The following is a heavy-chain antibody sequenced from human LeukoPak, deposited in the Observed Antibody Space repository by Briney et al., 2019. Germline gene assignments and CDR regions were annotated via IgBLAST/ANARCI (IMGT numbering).Heavy chain of an antibody. V-gene: IGHV4-34*01. Sequence: SETLSLTCAVYGGSFSGYYWSWIRQPPGKGLEWIGEINHSGSTSYNPSLKSRVTISVDTSKNQFSLKLSSVTAADTAVYYCARTHTIFGVVRRNWFDPRGQGTLVTVSS. CDR2: INHSGST. J-gene: IGHJ5*02. CDR1: GGSFSGYY. CDR3: ARTHTIFGVVRRNWFDP. D-gene: IGHD3-3*01.